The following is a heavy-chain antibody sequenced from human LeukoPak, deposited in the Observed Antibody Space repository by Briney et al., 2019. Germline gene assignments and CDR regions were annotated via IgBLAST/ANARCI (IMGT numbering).Heavy chain of an antibody. D-gene: IGHD1-26*01. CDR1: GGSISSGGYF. J-gene: IGHJ3*02. Sequence: SETLSLTCTVSGGSISSGGYFWSWIRQNPGKGLEWIGYIYHGGNTYYNPSLKSRVTISVDTSKNQFSLTLSSVTAADTAVYYCARQVGWERPGNAFDIWGQGTMVTVSS. V-gene: IGHV4-31*03. CDR3: ARQVGWERPGNAFDI. CDR2: IYHGGNT.